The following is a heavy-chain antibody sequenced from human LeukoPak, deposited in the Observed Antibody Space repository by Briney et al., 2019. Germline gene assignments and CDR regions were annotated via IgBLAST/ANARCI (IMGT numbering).Heavy chain of an antibody. D-gene: IGHD1-14*01. CDR1: GYTFTSYD. CDR2: MNPNSGNT. Sequence: GASVKVSCKASGYTFTSYDINWVRQATGQGLEWMGWMNPNSGNTGYAQKFQGRVTMTRNTSISTAYMELSSLRSEDTAVYYCARIGIRGVNYYYYYGMDIWGQGTTVTVSS. CDR3: ARIGIRGVNYYYYYGMDI. J-gene: IGHJ6*02. V-gene: IGHV1-8*01.